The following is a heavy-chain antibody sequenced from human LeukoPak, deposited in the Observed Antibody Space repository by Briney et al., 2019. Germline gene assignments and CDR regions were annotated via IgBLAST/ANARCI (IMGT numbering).Heavy chain of an antibody. D-gene: IGHD5-12*01. Sequence: SVKVSCKASGGTFSSYAISWVRQAPGQGLEWMGGIIPIFGTANYAQKFQGRVTITTDESTSTAYMELSSLSSEDTAVYYCARGLTITGDWFDPWGQGTLVTVSS. V-gene: IGHV1-69*05. CDR1: GGTFSSYA. CDR2: IIPIFGTA. CDR3: ARGLTITGDWFDP. J-gene: IGHJ5*02.